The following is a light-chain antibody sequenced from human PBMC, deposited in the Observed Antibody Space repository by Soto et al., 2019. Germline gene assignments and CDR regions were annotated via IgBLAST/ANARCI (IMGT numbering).Light chain of an antibody. CDR1: QRISTSY. V-gene: IGKV3-20*01. J-gene: IGKJ3*01. Sequence: EIVLTQSPGTLSLSAGERATLSCRASQRISTSYLAWYQQKPGRAPRVLVYGTSTRATGIPSRFSGSGSGTEFTLTISRLEPEDFAVYYCQQYGDSPFTFGPGTKVDIK. CDR3: QQYGDSPFT. CDR2: GTS.